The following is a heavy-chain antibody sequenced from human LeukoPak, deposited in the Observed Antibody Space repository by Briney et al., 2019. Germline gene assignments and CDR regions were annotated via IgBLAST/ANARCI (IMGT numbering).Heavy chain of an antibody. V-gene: IGHV1-2*06. CDR1: GYTFTGYY. CDR3: ARSLAATPGLVNWLDP. Sequence: ASVKVSCKASGYTFTGYYIHWVRQAPGQGLKWLGRINPNSGGTDYAQKFQGRVTMTRGTSISTAYMELSRLSSDDTAVYYCARSLAATPGLVNWLDPWGQGTLVTVSS. CDR2: INPNSGGT. J-gene: IGHJ5*02. D-gene: IGHD6-13*01.